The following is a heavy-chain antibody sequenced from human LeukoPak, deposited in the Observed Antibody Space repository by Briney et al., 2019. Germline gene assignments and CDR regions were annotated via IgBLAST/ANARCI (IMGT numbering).Heavy chain of an antibody. CDR2: IYDSGST. D-gene: IGHD3-22*01. CDR3: ARQSISGSSLSYFDY. Sequence: PGGSLRLSCAASEFTFSEYYMSWIRQPPGKGLEWIGNIYDSGSTNYNPSLKSRVTISVDTSKNQCSLKLSSVTAADTAVYYCARQSISGSSLSYFDYWGQGTLVNVSS. V-gene: IGHV4-59*01. J-gene: IGHJ4*02. CDR1: EFTFSEYY.